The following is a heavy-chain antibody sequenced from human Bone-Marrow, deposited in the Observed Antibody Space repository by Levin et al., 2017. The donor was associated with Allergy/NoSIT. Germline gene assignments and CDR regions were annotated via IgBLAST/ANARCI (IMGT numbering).Heavy chain of an antibody. D-gene: IGHD3-3*01. CDR2: ISTSGST. CDR1: GDSISDYY. V-gene: IGHV4-4*07. J-gene: IGHJ6*02. Sequence: TSQTLSLTCTVSGDSISDYYWSWIRQPAGKGLEWIGRISTSGSTNYNPSLQSRLTMSLDTSRNLFSLKLISVTAADTAVYYCARALGRWGHVDFSLGVWGQGTTVTVSS. CDR3: ARALGRWGHVDFSLGV.